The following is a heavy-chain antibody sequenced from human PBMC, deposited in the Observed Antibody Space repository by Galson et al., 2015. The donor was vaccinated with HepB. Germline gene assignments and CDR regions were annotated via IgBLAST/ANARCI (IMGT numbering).Heavy chain of an antibody. V-gene: IGHV3-7*01. J-gene: IGHJ5*02. D-gene: IGHD2-15*01. CDR2: INVDGTMK. CDR3: ARGGGRSTDL. CDR1: GFTLRSYW. Sequence: SLRLSCAGSGFTLRSYWMSWVRQAPGKGLEWVANINVDGTMKYYVDSVEGRFTISRDNAKNSLYLQMNSLRVDDTAVYYCARGGGRSTDLWGQGTQVPVSS.